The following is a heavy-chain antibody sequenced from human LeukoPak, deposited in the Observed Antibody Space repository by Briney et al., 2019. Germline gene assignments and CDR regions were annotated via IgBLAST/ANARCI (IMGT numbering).Heavy chain of an antibody. J-gene: IGHJ4*02. V-gene: IGHV5-51*01. CDR3: ARRTIAVGAYDY. D-gene: IGHD6-19*01. CDR1: GYSFTSYR. CDR2: IYPGDSDT. Sequence: GESLKISCKGSGYSFTSYRIAWVRQMPGKGLEWMGIIYPGDSDTRYSPSFQGQVAISADKSINTAYLQWSSLKASDTAMYYCARRTIAVGAYDYWAQGTLVTVSS.